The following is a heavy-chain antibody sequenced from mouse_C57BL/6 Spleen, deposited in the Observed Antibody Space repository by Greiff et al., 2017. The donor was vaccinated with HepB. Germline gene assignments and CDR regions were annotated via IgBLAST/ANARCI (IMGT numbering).Heavy chain of an antibody. CDR1: GYTFTSYW. D-gene: IGHD2-2*01. J-gene: IGHJ4*01. CDR2: IDPSDNYT. CDR3: AREGNGYDDAMDD. V-gene: IGHV1-50*01. Sequence: QVQLQQPGAELVKPGASVKLSCKASGYTFTSYWMQWVKQRPGQGLEWIGEIDPSDNYTNYNQKFKGKATLTVDTSSSTAYMQLSSLTSEDSAVYYCAREGNGYDDAMDDWGQGTSVTVSS.